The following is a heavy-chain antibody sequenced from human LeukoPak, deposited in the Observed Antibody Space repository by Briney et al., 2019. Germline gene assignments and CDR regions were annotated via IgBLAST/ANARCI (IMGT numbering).Heavy chain of an antibody. Sequence: GGSLRLSCAASGFTFSDYYMSWIRQAPGKGLEWVAVISYDGSNKYYADSVKGRFTISRDNSKNTLYLQMNSLRAEDTAVYYCAGPPFTMSDYWGQGTLVTVSS. CDR2: ISYDGSNK. CDR1: GFTFSDYY. V-gene: IGHV3-30-3*01. CDR3: AGPPFTMSDY. D-gene: IGHD3-22*01. J-gene: IGHJ4*02.